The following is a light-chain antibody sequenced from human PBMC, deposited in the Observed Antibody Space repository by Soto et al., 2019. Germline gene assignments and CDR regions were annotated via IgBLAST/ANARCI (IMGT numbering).Light chain of an antibody. CDR3: CSYAGGYTWV. J-gene: IGLJ1*01. V-gene: IGLV2-11*01. CDR2: DVS. CDR1: SSDVGGYNF. Sequence: QSALTQPPSASGSPGQSVTISCTGTSSDVGGYNFVSWCQQHPGKAPKLMIYDVSKRPSGVPDRFSGSKSGNTASLTISGLQAEDEADYYCCSYAGGYTWVFGSGTKLTVL.